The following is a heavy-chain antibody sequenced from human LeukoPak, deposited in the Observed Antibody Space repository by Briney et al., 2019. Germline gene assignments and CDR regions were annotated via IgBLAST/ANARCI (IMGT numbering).Heavy chain of an antibody. J-gene: IGHJ4*02. CDR1: GYTFTSFW. V-gene: IGHV5-51*01. CDR2: IYPGDSDT. Sequence: GESLKISCEASGYTFTSFWIGWVRQMPGKGLEWMGIIYPGDSDTRYSPSFQGQVSISADKSISTAYLQWSSLKASDTAMYYCASAVAGPYYFDYWGQGTLVTVSS. CDR3: ASAVAGPYYFDY. D-gene: IGHD6-19*01.